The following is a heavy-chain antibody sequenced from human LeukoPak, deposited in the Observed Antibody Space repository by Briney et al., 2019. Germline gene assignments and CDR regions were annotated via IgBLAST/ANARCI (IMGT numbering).Heavy chain of an antibody. V-gene: IGHV1-46*03. CDR1: GYTFTSYY. J-gene: IGHJ4*02. CDR3: ARDSSLYDFWSGPDY. Sequence: GASVKVSCKASGYTFTSYYMHWVRQAPGQGLEWMGKINPSGGSTSYAQKFQGRVTMTRDTSTSTVYMELSSLRSEDTAVYYCARDSSLYDFWSGPDYWGQGTLVTVSS. CDR2: INPSGGST. D-gene: IGHD3-3*01.